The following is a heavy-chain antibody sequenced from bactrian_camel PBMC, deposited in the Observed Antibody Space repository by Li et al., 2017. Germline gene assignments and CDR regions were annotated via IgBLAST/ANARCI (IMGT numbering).Heavy chain of an antibody. CDR2: IFTGSGSS. J-gene: IGHJ6*01. CDR3: AADLRLGGMWYSDRDFGY. V-gene: IGHV3S1*01. Sequence: HVQLVESGGASVQAGESLRLSCVASGYTYSRLCMGWFRQTPEKGREGLAAIFTGSGSSTYADSVKGRFTVSQDNANNTLFLHMNSLKPEDTGMYYCAADLRLGGMWYSDRDFGYWGRGTQVTVS. CDR1: GYTYSRLC. D-gene: IGHD6*01.